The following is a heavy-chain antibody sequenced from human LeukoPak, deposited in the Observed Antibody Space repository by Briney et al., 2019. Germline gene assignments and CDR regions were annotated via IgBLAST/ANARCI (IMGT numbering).Heavy chain of an antibody. V-gene: IGHV3-23*01. J-gene: IGHJ4*02. Sequence: PGGSLRLSCAASGFTFSNYAMIWVRQAPGKGLEWVSAITGTSGATYYADSVKGRLIISRDNSKNTLGLQMNSLRDEDTAIYYCARGTLAGYFLGYWGRGTLVTVSS. D-gene: IGHD6-19*01. CDR2: ITGTSGAT. CDR3: ARGTLAGYFLGY. CDR1: GFTFSNYA.